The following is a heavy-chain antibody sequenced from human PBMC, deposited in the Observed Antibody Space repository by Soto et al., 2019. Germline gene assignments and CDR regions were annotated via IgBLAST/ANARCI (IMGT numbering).Heavy chain of an antibody. J-gene: IGHJ4*02. CDR2: IYYSGST. CDR3: ARSGGYKGDYFDY. CDR1: GGSISSSSYY. Sequence: SETLSLTCTVSGGSISSSSYYWGWIRQPPGKGLEWIGSIYYSGSTYYNPSLKSRVTISVDTSKNQFSLKLSSVTAADTAVYYCARSGGYKGDYFDYWGQGTLVTVSS. D-gene: IGHD2-15*01. V-gene: IGHV4-39*01.